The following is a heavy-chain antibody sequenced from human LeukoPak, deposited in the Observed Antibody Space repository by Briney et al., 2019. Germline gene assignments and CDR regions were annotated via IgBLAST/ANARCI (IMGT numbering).Heavy chain of an antibody. D-gene: IGHD3-10*01. CDR3: ARLRWPRGGRSSFDY. J-gene: IGHJ4*02. CDR2: VNPDDSDT. V-gene: IGHV5-51*01. CDR1: GYSFTSHW. Sequence: GESLKISCKGPGYSFTSHWFGWVRQMPGKGLEWMGIVNPDDSDTIYSPSFQGQVTISATESITTAYLQWRSLKASDTAMYYCARLRWPRGGRSSFDYWGQGALVTVSS.